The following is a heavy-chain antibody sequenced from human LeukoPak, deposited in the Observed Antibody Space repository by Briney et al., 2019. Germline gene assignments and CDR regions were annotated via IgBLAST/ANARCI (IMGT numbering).Heavy chain of an antibody. CDR1: SGSISSSSYY. CDR3: ARTGGIAAAGIRLLSTAPAEFDY. J-gene: IGHJ4*02. D-gene: IGHD6-13*01. Sequence: PSETLSLTCTVSSGSISSSSYYWGWIRQPPGKGLEWIGSIHYTGNTYNNPSLKSRVTISVDTSKNQFSLKLSSVTAADTAVYYCARTGGIAAAGIRLLSTAPAEFDYWGQGTLVTVSS. CDR2: IHYTGNT. V-gene: IGHV4-39*07.